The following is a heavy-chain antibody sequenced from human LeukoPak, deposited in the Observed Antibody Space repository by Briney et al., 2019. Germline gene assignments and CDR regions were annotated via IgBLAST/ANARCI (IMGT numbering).Heavy chain of an antibody. V-gene: IGHV3-30*04. CDR2: ISYDGSNI. Sequence: PGGSLRLSCAASGFDFNNYVMHWVRQAPGKGLEWVAVISYDGSNIYYADSVKGRFTISRDNSKNTLYLQMNSLRAEDTAVYYCAKDLGGGPGVMDVWGQGTTVTVSS. CDR1: GFDFNNYV. D-gene: IGHD2-15*01. CDR3: AKDLGGGPGVMDV. J-gene: IGHJ6*02.